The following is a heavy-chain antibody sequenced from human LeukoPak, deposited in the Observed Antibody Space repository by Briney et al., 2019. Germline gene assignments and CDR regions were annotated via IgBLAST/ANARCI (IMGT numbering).Heavy chain of an antibody. CDR1: GFTFSTYA. CDR3: AKERLTTTTFDS. J-gene: IGHJ4*02. CDR2: ISGSGGST. D-gene: IGHD4-11*01. V-gene: IGHV3-23*01. Sequence: GGSLRLSCAASGFTFSTYAMSWVRQAPGKGLEWVSLISGSGGSTYYADSVKGRFTISRDNGKNTLSLQMNSLRAEDTALYYCAKERLTTTTFDSWGRGTLLTVSS.